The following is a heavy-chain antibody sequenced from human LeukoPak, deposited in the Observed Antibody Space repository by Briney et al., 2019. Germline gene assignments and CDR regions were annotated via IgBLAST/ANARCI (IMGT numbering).Heavy chain of an antibody. D-gene: IGHD3-9*01. CDR3: ARDQAATNTQVRFCLD. Sequence: GSVKVSCKASGYTFTSYGISWVRQAPGQGLEWMGWINPYNGNTNFAQKLQGRVTMTTDTSTSTAYMDLRSLRSDDTAVYYCARDQAATNTQVRFCLDWGQGTLVTVSS. CDR2: INPYNGNT. V-gene: IGHV1-18*01. J-gene: IGHJ4*02. CDR1: GYTFTSYG.